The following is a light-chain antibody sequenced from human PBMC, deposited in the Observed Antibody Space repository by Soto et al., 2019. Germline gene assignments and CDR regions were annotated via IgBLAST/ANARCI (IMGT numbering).Light chain of an antibody. CDR1: QSISSW. J-gene: IGKJ1*01. CDR2: KAS. CDR3: QQYNSYSPWT. Sequence: DIQMTPSPSTLSASVGDRVTITFPASQSISSWLAWYQQKPGKAPKLLIYKASSLESGVPSRFSGSGSGTEFTLTISSLQPDDFATYYCQQYNSYSPWTFGQGTKVDIK. V-gene: IGKV1-5*03.